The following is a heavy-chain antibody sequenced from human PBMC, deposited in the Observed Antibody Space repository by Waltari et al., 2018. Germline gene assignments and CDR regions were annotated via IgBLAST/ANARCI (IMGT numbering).Heavy chain of an antibody. CDR2: IFHSGNT. D-gene: IGHD1-1*01. CDR1: GVSLIGTNY. J-gene: IGHJ4*02. V-gene: IGHV4-4*02. Sequence: QVHLQESGPGLVQPSGTLSLTCDVSGVSLIGTNYWSWVRQPPGKGLEWIGEIFHSGNTNYNSSLKSRVTISMDTSKSQFSLTLISVTAADTAVYYCVRNQWKVSLFDFWGQGAKVSVSS. CDR3: VRNQWKVSLFDF.